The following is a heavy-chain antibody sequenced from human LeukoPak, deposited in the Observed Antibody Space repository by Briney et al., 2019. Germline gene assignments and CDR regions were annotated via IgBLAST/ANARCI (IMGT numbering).Heavy chain of an antibody. D-gene: IGHD2-8*01. Sequence: GGSLRLSCAASGFIFSSYWMSWVRQAPGKGLEWVANIKHDGSEKYYVDSVKGRFTISRDNAKNSLYLQMNSLRPDDTALYYCSTDPRLLIYWGHGTLVTVSS. CDR3: STDPRLLIY. J-gene: IGHJ4*01. CDR1: GFIFSSYW. CDR2: IKHDGSEK. V-gene: IGHV3-7*03.